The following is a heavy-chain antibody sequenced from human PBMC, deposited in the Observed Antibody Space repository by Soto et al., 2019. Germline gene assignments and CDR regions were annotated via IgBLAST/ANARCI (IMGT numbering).Heavy chain of an antibody. J-gene: IGHJ4*02. CDR3: ARVMKGPMIREYYLDY. V-gene: IGHV3-21*05. CDR2: ISSRSDYI. D-gene: IGHD3-10*01. CDR1: GFTFSSYS. Sequence: GGSLRLSCAASGFTFSSYSMHWVRQAPGKGLEYVSVISSRSDYIYYADSVKGRFTISRDDAKNSLYLQMNSLRAEDTAVYYCARVMKGPMIREYYLDYWGQGTLVTVSS.